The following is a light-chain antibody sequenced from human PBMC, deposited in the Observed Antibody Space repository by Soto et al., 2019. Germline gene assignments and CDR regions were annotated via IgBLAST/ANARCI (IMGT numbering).Light chain of an antibody. CDR1: QSGSSY. J-gene: IGKJ4*01. Sequence: EIVLTQSPATLSLSPGERATLSCRASQSGSSYLAWYQQKPGQAPRLLIYDASNRATGIPARFSGSGSGTDFPPTISSLAREGFAVLFLQLINNGFFSFGGGTKGDIK. CDR2: DAS. CDR3: QLINNGFFS. V-gene: IGKV3-11*01.